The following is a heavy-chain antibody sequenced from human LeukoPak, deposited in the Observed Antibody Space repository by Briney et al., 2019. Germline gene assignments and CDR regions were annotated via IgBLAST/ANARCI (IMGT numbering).Heavy chain of an antibody. Sequence: ASVKVSCKASGGTFSSYAISWVRQAPGQGLEWMGRIIPILGIANYAQKFQGRVTITADKSTSTAYMELCSLRSEDTAVYYCARIVERWFDPWGQGTLVTVSS. CDR2: IIPILGIA. V-gene: IGHV1-69*04. D-gene: IGHD2-15*01. CDR3: ARIVERWFDP. CDR1: GGTFSSYA. J-gene: IGHJ5*02.